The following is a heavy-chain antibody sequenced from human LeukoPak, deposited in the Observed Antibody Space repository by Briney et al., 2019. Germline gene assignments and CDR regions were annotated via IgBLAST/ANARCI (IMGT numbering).Heavy chain of an antibody. CDR2: IYHSAST. CDR3: ARQKNFGDPIDY. J-gene: IGHJ4*02. CDR1: GYSISSGYY. D-gene: IGHD4-17*01. Sequence: SETLSLTCAVSGYSISSGYYWGWIRQPPGKGPEWIGNIYHSASTYYNPSLKSRVTISLDTSKNQFSPKLRSVTVADTAVYYCARQKNFGDPIDYWAQGTLVTVSS. V-gene: IGHV4-38-2*01.